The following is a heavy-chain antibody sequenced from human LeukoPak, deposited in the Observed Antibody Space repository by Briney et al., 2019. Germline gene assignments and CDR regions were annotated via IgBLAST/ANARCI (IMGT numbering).Heavy chain of an antibody. D-gene: IGHD2-2*01. CDR2: IYPGDSDT. Sequence: PGESLKISCKGSGYSFTSYWIGWVRQMPGKGLEWMGIIYPGDSDTRYSPSFQGQVTMSADKSINTAYLQWSSLKASDTAMYYCARRQGCSSTSCPPDSWGQGTLVTVSS. V-gene: IGHV5-51*01. CDR3: ARRQGCSSTSCPPDS. CDR1: GYSFTSYW. J-gene: IGHJ4*02.